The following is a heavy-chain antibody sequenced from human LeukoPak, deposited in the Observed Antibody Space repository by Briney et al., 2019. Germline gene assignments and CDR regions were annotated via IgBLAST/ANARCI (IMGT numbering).Heavy chain of an antibody. D-gene: IGHD3-3*01. CDR2: IYDTGST. J-gene: IGHJ4*02. V-gene: IGHV4-39*01. CDR3: QSRFLEWLLDY. CDR1: GGSIRSSYYY. Sequence: PSETLSLTCTVSGGSIRSSYYYWGWIRQPPGKGLEWIGSIYDTGSTFYNPSLKSRVIISVDTSKNQFSLKLSSVTAADTAVYYCQSRFLEWLLDYWGQRTLVTVSS.